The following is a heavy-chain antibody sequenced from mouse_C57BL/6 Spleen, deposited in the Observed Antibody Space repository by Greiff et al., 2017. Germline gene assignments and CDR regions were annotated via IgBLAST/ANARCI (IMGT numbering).Heavy chain of an antibody. Sequence: VQLQPSGAELVKPGASVKMSCKASGYTFTSYWITWVKQRPGQGLEWIGDIYPGSGSTNYNEKFQSKATMTVDPSSSTAYMQLSSLTSEDSAVYYCASGRNYFCYWGKGTTLTVSS. CDR1: GYTFTSYW. CDR3: ASGRNYFCY. CDR2: IYPGSGST. J-gene: IGHJ2*01. V-gene: IGHV1-55*01. D-gene: IGHD1-1*02.